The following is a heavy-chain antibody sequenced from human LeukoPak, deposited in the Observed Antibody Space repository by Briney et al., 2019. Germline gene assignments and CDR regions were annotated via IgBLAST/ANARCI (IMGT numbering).Heavy chain of an antibody. V-gene: IGHV3-23*01. CDR1: GFTFSSFA. D-gene: IGHD4-17*01. Sequence: GGSLRLSCAASGFTFSSFAMTWVRQAPGEGLEWVSSITANHGATYNIDSVKGRFTISRDNSQNTMYLQMNSLRAEDTAVYYCTKDPNGNYVGAFDPWGQGTLVTVSS. CDR3: TKDPNGNYVGAFDP. CDR2: ITANHGAT. J-gene: IGHJ5*02.